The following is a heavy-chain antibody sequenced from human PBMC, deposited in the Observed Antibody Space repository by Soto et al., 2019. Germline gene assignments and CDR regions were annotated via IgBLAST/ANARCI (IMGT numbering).Heavy chain of an antibody. CDR3: ARDGPSGSYFDY. CDR2: INPNSGGT. J-gene: IGHJ4*02. V-gene: IGHV1-2*04. Sequence: ASVKVSCKASGYTFTGYYMHWVRQAPGQGLEWMGWINPNSGGTNYAQKFQGWVTITRDTSASTAYMELSSLRSEDTAVYYCARDGPSGSYFDYWGQGTLVTVSS. D-gene: IGHD1-26*01. CDR1: GYTFTGYY.